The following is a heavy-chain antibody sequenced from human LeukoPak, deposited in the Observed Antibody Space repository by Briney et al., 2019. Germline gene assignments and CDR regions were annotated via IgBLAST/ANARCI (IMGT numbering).Heavy chain of an antibody. J-gene: IGHJ4*02. D-gene: IGHD6-13*01. CDR3: ARHLEIAAAGTGFDY. CDR1: GYSISSDYY. Sequence: SETLSLTCTVSGYSISSDYYWGWIRQPPGKGLEWIGSIYHGGSTNYNPSLKSRVAISVDTSKNQFPLRLSSVTAADPAVYYCARHLEIAAAGTGFDYWGQGTLVTVSS. V-gene: IGHV4-38-2*02. CDR2: IYHGGST.